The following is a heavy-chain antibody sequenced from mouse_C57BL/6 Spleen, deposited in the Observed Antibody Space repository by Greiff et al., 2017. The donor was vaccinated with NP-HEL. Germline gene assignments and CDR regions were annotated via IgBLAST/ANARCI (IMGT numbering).Heavy chain of an antibody. V-gene: IGHV1-39*01. CDR3: AVCYGSRFFCDY. J-gene: IGHJ2*01. CDR1: GYSFTDYN. Sequence: EVQLQQSGPELVKPGASVKISCKASGYSFTDYNMNWVKQSNGKSLEWIGVINPNYGTTSYNQKFKGKATLTVDQSSSTAYMQLNSLTSEDSAVDDCAVCYGSRFFCDYWGQGTTLTVSA. D-gene: IGHD1-1*01. CDR2: INPNYGTT.